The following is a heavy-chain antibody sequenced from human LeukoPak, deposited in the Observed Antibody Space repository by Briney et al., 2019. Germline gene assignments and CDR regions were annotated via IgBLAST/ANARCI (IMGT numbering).Heavy chain of an antibody. J-gene: IGHJ4*02. CDR3: ARGPYGQQWLVPTYFDY. Sequence: PSVTLSLTCAVYGGSFSGYYWSWIRQPPGKGLEWIGEINHSGSTNYNPSLKSRVTISVDTSKNQFSLKLSSVTAADTAVYYCARGPYGQQWLVPTYFDYWGQGTLVTVSS. V-gene: IGHV4-34*01. D-gene: IGHD6-19*01. CDR1: GGSFSGYY. CDR2: INHSGST.